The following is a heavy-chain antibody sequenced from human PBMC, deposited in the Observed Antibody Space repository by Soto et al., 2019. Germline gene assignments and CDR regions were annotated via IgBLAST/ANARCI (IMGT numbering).Heavy chain of an antibody. CDR3: ATGYRSAYGPFDS. V-gene: IGHV4-30-2*01. CDR1: GGSISSGVYS. Sequence: PSETLSLTYAVAGGSISSGVYSWSWIRQPPGKGLEWIGYIYHSGTTYYADSVKGRFTISRDNSKNTLSLQMNSLRAEDTALYYCATGYRSAYGPFDSWGQGTLVTVSS. J-gene: IGHJ4*02. D-gene: IGHD5-12*01. CDR2: IYHSGTT.